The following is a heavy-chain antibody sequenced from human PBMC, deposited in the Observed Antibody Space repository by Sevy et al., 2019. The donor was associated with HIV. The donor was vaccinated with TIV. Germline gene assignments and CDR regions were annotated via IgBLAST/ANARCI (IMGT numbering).Heavy chain of an antibody. CDR2: IRSKAYGGTT. Sequence: GGCLRLSCTASGFTFGDYAMSWFRQAPGKGLEWVGFIRSKAYGGTTEYAASVKGRFTISRDDSKSIAYLQMNSLKTEDTAVYYCTRDWEGLEVGAKSPYYFDYWGQGTLVTVSS. D-gene: IGHD1-26*01. V-gene: IGHV3-49*03. J-gene: IGHJ4*02. CDR3: TRDWEGLEVGAKSPYYFDY. CDR1: GFTFGDYA.